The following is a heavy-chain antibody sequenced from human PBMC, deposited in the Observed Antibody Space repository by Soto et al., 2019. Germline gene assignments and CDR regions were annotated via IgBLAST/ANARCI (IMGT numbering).Heavy chain of an antibody. V-gene: IGHV4-59*01. CDR3: ARAGTNMVQFDY. CDR1: GGSINSYF. Sequence: SETLSLTCTVSGGSINSYFCSWIRQSPGKGPEWIGHIYYSGSTSYSPSLKSRVSISVDTSKNQFSLEVHSVTAADTAVYYCARAGTNMVQFDYWGQGTLVTVSS. J-gene: IGHJ4*02. CDR2: IYYSGST. D-gene: IGHD3-10*01.